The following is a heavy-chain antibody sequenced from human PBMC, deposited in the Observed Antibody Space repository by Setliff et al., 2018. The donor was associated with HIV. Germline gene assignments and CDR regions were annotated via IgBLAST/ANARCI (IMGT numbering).Heavy chain of an antibody. D-gene: IGHD3-10*01. Sequence: SETLSLTCTVSGGSISSSSYYWGWIRQPPGKGLEWIGSIYYSGNTYYNPSLKSRVTISVDTSKNEFSLKLSSVTAADTAIYYCARELGSFPYYMDVWGKGTTVTVS. V-gene: IGHV4-39*02. CDR1: GGSISSSSYY. CDR2: IYYSGNT. J-gene: IGHJ6*03. CDR3: ARELGSFPYYMDV.